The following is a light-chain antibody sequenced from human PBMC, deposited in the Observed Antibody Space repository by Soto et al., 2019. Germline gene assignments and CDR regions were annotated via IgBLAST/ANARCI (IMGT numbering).Light chain of an antibody. V-gene: IGKV1-33*01. CDR1: EDINNY. CDR3: QQYDKLPIT. Sequence: DIQMTKSPSALSAAVGDRVSISWLPSEDINNYVNWFQQKPGKAPNLLIYDVLNLETGVPSRFSGSGSGAYFTLTISSLHPEDIATYYCQQYDKLPITFGQGTRLEI. J-gene: IGKJ5*01. CDR2: DVL.